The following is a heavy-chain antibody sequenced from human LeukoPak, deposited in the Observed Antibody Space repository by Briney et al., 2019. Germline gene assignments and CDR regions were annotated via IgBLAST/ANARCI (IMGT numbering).Heavy chain of an antibody. D-gene: IGHD1-26*01. Sequence: GGSLRLSCAASGFTFSSYSMNWVRQAPGKGLEWRSYISSSSSTIYYADSVKGRFTISRDDAKNSLYLQMNSLRDEDTAVYYCAREAPGAHNHFDYWGQGTLVTVSS. CDR3: AREAPGAHNHFDY. V-gene: IGHV3-48*02. CDR1: GFTFSSYS. J-gene: IGHJ4*02. CDR2: ISSSSSTI.